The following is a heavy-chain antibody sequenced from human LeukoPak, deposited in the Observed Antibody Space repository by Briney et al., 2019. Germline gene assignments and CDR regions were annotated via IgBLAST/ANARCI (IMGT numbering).Heavy chain of an antibody. J-gene: IGHJ4*02. CDR2: ITSSGGNT. Sequence: PGGSLRLSCAASGFTFSSYAMSWVRQAPGKGLEWVSGITSSGGNTYYADSVKGRFTISRDNSKNTLYLQMNSLRAEDTALYYCAKLSDGYNYYFDYWGQGTLVTVSS. D-gene: IGHD5-24*01. V-gene: IGHV3-23*01. CDR1: GFTFSSYA. CDR3: AKLSDGYNYYFDY.